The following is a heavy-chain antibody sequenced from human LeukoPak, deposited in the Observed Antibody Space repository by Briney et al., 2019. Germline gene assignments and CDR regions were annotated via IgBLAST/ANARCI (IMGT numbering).Heavy chain of an antibody. CDR2: MSYDGRNR. D-gene: IGHD3-10*01. CDR1: GFTFDFYA. Sequence: PGGSLRLSCTTSGFTFDFYAMHWVRQAPGKGLEWVAVMSYDGRNRYYADSAKGRFTISRDNSKRTLYLEMSSLRPEDTALYYCGRSWLYYGSESYYHLDYWGHGTLVSVSS. J-gene: IGHJ4*01. V-gene: IGHV3-30*03. CDR3: GRSWLYYGSESYYHLDY.